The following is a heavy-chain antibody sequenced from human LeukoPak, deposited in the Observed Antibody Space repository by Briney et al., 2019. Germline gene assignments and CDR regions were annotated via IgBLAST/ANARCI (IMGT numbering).Heavy chain of an antibody. D-gene: IGHD3-9*01. V-gene: IGHV3-74*01. Sequence: SLRLSCAPSGFTFTNYWMVWVRQAPGEGLVWVSRINSVGGTTNYADSVKGRFTIFRDNAKNTLYRPMKSLRAEDTAVYYCARSPENYDVLTGYYGWYFDLWGRGNLVTVSS. CDR2: INSVGGTT. CDR3: ARSPENYDVLTGYYGWYFDL. J-gene: IGHJ2*01. CDR1: GFTFTNYW.